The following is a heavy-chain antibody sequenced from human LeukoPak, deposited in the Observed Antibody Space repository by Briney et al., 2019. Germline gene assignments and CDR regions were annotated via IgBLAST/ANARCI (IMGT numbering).Heavy chain of an antibody. Sequence: GGSLRLSCAASGFTFSSYAMSWVRQAPGKGLEWVSAISGSGGSTYYADSVKGRFTISRDNSKNTLYLQMNSLRAEDTAVYYCAKVLVPAAIDYYYGMDVWGQGTTVTVSS. J-gene: IGHJ6*02. CDR1: GFTFSSYA. CDR2: ISGSGGST. D-gene: IGHD2-2*01. CDR3: AKVLVPAAIDYYYGMDV. V-gene: IGHV3-23*01.